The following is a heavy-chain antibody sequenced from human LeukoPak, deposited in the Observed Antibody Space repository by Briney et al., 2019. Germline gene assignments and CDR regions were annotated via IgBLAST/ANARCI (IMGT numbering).Heavy chain of an antibody. Sequence: PGGSLRLSCAASGFIFSNFVMHWVRQAPGKGLEWVALISYDGSNKYYADSVKGRFTISRDNSKNTLYLQMNSLRAEDTAVYYCAKDQVVGATTNYFDYWRQGTLVTVSS. CDR2: ISYDGSNK. CDR3: AKDQVVGATTNYFDY. D-gene: IGHD1-26*01. J-gene: IGHJ4*02. V-gene: IGHV3-30-3*01. CDR1: GFIFSNFV.